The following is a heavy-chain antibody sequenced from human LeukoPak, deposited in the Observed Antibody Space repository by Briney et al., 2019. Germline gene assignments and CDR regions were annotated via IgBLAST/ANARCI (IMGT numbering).Heavy chain of an antibody. Sequence: PGGSLRLSCAASGFTFSSYWMSWVRQAPGKGLEWVANIKQDGSEKYYVDSVKGRFTISRDNAKNSLYLQMNSLRAEDTAVYYCAKDSGHNWNPPYYMDVWGKGTTVTVSS. CDR1: GFTFSSYW. J-gene: IGHJ6*03. V-gene: IGHV3-7*01. D-gene: IGHD1-20*01. CDR2: IKQDGSEK. CDR3: AKDSGHNWNPPYYMDV.